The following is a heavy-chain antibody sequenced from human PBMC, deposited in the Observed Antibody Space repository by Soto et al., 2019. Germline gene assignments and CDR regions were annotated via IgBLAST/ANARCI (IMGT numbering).Heavy chain of an antibody. V-gene: IGHV3-15*01. J-gene: IGHJ4*02. Sequence: GGCMRLSCAGSGFSVKRPYVTWVRQAPGKGLEWVGRIKGEADGGTTDYAAPVKGRITISRDHSKDTLYLQMNSLKTEDTAVYYCTTGLSNGYYNFDYWGQGTPVTVSS. D-gene: IGHD3-22*01. CDR2: IKGEADGGTT. CDR1: GFSVKRPY. CDR3: TTGLSNGYYNFDY.